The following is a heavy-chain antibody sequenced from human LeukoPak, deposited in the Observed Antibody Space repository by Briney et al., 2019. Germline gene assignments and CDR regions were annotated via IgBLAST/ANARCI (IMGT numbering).Heavy chain of an antibody. V-gene: IGHV3-23*01. CDR3: APGLAYSSSSYYYGMDV. CDR1: GFTFNTYT. Sequence: GGSLRLSCAASGFTFNTYTMNWVRQAPGKGLEWVSYISGSSGIIDYADSVKGRFTISRDNSKNTLYLQMNSLRAEDTAVYYCAPGLAYSSSSYYYGMDVWDQGITVTVSS. CDR2: ISGSSGII. D-gene: IGHD6-13*01. J-gene: IGHJ6*02.